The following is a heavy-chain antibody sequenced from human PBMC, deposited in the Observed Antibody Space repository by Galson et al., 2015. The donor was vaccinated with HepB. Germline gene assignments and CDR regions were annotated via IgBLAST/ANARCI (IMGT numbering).Heavy chain of an antibody. D-gene: IGHD5-12*01. Sequence: SVKVSCKASGGTFSSYAISWVRQAPGQGLEWMGRIIPILGIANYAQKFQGRVTITADKSTSTAYMELSSLRSEDTAVYYCARELVDIVATTLHYFDYWGQGTLVTVSS. J-gene: IGHJ4*02. CDR1: GGTFSSYA. CDR3: ARELVDIVATTLHYFDY. CDR2: IIPILGIA. V-gene: IGHV1-69*04.